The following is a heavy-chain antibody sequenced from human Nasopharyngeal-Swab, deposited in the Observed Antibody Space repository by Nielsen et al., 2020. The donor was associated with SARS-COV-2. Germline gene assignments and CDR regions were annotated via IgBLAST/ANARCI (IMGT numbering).Heavy chain of an antibody. D-gene: IGHD3/OR15-3a*01. V-gene: IGHV1-3*01. Sequence: ASVKVSCKASGYTFTSYAMHWVRQAPGQRLEWMGWINAGNGNTKYSQKFQGRVTITRDTSASTAYMELSSLRSEDTAVYYCARVGGDPSPWTSLDYWGQGTLVTVSS. CDR2: INAGNGNT. J-gene: IGHJ4*02. CDR3: ARVGGDPSPWTSLDY. CDR1: GYTFTSYA.